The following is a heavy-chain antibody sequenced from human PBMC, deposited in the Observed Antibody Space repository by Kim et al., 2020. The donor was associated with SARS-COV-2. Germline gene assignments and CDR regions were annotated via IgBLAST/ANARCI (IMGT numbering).Heavy chain of an antibody. D-gene: IGHD6-19*01. J-gene: IGHJ5*02. CDR3: ARDVIAVAAAYWFDP. CDR2: ISAYNGNT. V-gene: IGHV1-18*04. Sequence: ASVKVSCKASGYTFTSYGISWVRQAPGQGLEWMGWISAYNGNTNYAQKLQGRVTMTTDTSTSTAYMELRSLRSDDTAVYYCARDVIAVAAAYWFDPWGQGTLVTVSS. CDR1: GYTFTSYG.